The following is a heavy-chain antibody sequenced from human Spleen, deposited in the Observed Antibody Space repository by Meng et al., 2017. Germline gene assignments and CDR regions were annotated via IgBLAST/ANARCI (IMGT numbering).Heavy chain of an antibody. V-gene: IGHV4-31*03. CDR2: IYYSGST. CDR1: GGSISSGGYY. CDR3: ARSGCSGGSCYYYYYYGMDV. Sequence: SETLSLTCTVSGGSISSGGYYWSWIRQHPGKGMEWIGYIYYSGSTNYNPSLKSRVPISVDTSKNQFSLKLRSVTAADTDVYYCARSGCSGGSCYYYYYYGMDVWGQGTTVTVSS. J-gene: IGHJ6*02. D-gene: IGHD2-15*01.